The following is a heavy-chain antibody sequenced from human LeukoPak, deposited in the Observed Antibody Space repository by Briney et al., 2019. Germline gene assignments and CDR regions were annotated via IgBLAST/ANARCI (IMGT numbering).Heavy chain of an antibody. V-gene: IGHV4-38-2*02. J-gene: IGHJ3*02. CDR1: GYSISSGYY. CDR3: AGDPYYYDSSGSQRGDAFDI. Sequence: SETLSLTCTVSGYSISSGYYWGWIRQPPGKGLEWIGSIYHSGSTYYNPSLKSRVTISVDTSKNQFSLKLSSVTAADTAVYYCAGDPYYYDSSGSQRGDAFDIWGQGTMVTVSS. CDR2: IYHSGST. D-gene: IGHD3-22*01.